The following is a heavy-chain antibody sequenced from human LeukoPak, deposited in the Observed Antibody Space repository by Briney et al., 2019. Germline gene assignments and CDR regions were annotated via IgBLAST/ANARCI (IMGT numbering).Heavy chain of an antibody. CDR2: ITSKAYGGTT. Sequence: GGSLGLSCTGSGFTFGDYAMSWVRQAPGKGLEWVGFITSKAYGGTTEYAASVKGRFTISRDDSKSIAYLQMNSLRAEDTAVYYCATGSGGYYDAYFDYWGQGTLVTVSS. CDR3: ATGSGGYYDAYFDY. J-gene: IGHJ4*02. V-gene: IGHV3-49*04. D-gene: IGHD3-10*01. CDR1: GFTFGDYA.